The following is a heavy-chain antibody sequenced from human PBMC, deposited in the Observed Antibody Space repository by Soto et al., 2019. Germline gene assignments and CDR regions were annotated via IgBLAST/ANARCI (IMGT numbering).Heavy chain of an antibody. J-gene: IGHJ4*02. Sequence: PGGSLRLSCAASGFTFSSYNMDWVRQAPGKGLERVSYISSSISFIYYADSVKGRFTISRDNAKNSLYLQMNSLRAEDTAVYYCARQGSGYDSSGYYPYWGQGTLVTVSS. CDR3: ARQGSGYDSSGYYPY. CDR2: ISSSISFI. D-gene: IGHD3-22*01. V-gene: IGHV3-48*01. CDR1: GFTFSSYN.